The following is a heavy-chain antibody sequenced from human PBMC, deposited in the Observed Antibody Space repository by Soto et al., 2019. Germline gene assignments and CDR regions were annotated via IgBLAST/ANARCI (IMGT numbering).Heavy chain of an antibody. J-gene: IGHJ4*02. CDR2: INAGNGNT. CDR1: GYTFTSYA. V-gene: IGHV1-3*01. CDR3: ARWIQQGAGDY. Sequence: QVQLVQSGAEVKKPGASVKVSCKASGYTFTSYAMHWVRQAPGQRLEWMGWINAGNGNTKYSQKFQGRVTITRDTSASTAYMELSSLGSEDTAVYYGARWIQQGAGDYWGQGTLVTVSS. D-gene: IGHD5-18*01.